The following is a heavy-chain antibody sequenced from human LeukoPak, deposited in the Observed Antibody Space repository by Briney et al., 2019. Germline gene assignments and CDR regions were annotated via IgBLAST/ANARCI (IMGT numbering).Heavy chain of an antibody. D-gene: IGHD3-22*01. CDR2: ISYDGSNK. CDR3: ARSFGIVVVNDAFDI. CDR1: GFSFTDFG. V-gene: IGHV3-30*19. Sequence: GGSLRLSCLTSGFSFTDFGFHWVRQAPGKGLEWVAVISYDGSNKYYADSVKGRFTISRDNSKNTLYLQMNSLRAEDTAVYYCARSFGIVVVNDAFDIWGQGTMVTVSS. J-gene: IGHJ3*02.